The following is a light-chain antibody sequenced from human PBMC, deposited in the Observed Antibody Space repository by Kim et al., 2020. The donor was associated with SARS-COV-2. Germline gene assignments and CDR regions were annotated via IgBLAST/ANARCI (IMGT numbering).Light chain of an antibody. CDR3: QQRGDWPPYT. CDR2: DAS. Sequence: EIVLTQSPATLSLSPGQRATLSCRASQSIMNYLAWYQQKPGQAPRLLIYDASNRATGISARFSGSGSGTDFTLTISSLEPEDFALYYCQQRGDWPPYTFGQGTKLEI. J-gene: IGKJ2*01. V-gene: IGKV3-11*01. CDR1: QSIMNY.